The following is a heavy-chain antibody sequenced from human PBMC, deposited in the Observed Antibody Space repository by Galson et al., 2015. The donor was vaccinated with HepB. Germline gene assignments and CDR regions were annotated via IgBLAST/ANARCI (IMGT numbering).Heavy chain of an antibody. CDR2: INPNSGGT. D-gene: IGHD1-26*01. Sequence: SVKVSCTASGYTFIDYYIHWVRQAPGQGLEWMGWINPNSGGTNYAHNFQGRVTMTRDTSISTAYMELTWLRSDDTAVYYCARETKKSTGRYYPPHSWGQGTLVTVSS. V-gene: IGHV1-2*02. CDR3: ARETKKSTGRYYPPHS. J-gene: IGHJ4*02. CDR1: GYTFIDYY.